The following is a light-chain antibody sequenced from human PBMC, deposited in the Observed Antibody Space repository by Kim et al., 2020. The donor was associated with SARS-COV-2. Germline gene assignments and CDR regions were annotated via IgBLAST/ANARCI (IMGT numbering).Light chain of an antibody. CDR2: DAS. Sequence: SYVGQRVTITCQESQDIPKYLKWYQHTPRNAPRLLIYDASILGTGVPSRFSGSGSGTDFAVTISSLQPEDIALYYCQQYDNLPITFGQGTRLEIK. CDR1: QDIPKY. CDR3: QQYDNLPIT. V-gene: IGKV1-33*01. J-gene: IGKJ5*01.